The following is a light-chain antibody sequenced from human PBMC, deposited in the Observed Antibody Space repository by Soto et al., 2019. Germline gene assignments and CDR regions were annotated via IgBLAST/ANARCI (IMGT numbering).Light chain of an antibody. Sequence: SYELTQPPSVSVAPGQTARITCGGNNIGSTSVHWYQQKPGQAPVLVVYDDSDRPSGIPGRFSGSNSGNTATLTISRVEAGDEADYYCQVWDSSSDHPVVFGGGTKLTVL. J-gene: IGLJ2*01. CDR3: QVWDSSSDHPVV. CDR2: DDS. V-gene: IGLV3-21*02. CDR1: NIGSTS.